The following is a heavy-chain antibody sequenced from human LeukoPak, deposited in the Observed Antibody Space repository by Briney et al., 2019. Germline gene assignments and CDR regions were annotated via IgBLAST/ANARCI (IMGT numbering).Heavy chain of an antibody. CDR1: GFTFSDNY. V-gene: IGHV3-20*04. CDR2: INRNGGST. J-gene: IGHJ6*03. CDR3: ARDFHYYYYYMDV. Sequence: GGSLRLSCAASGFTFSDNYMTWVRQAPGKGLEWVSGINRNGGSTGYADSVKGRFTISRDDAKNSLYLQMNSLRAEDTALYYCARDFHYYYYYMDVWGKGTTVTVS.